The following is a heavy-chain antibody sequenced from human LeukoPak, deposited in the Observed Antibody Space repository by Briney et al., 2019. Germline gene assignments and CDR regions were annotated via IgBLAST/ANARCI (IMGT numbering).Heavy chain of an antibody. CDR3: AREPYGDYRYWYFDL. CDR2: INHSGST. D-gene: IGHD4-17*01. J-gene: IGHJ2*01. V-gene: IGHV4-34*01. CDR1: GGSFSGYY. Sequence: PSETLSLTCAVYGGSFSGYYWSWIRQPPGKGLEWIGEINHSGSTNYNPSLKSRVTISVDTSKNQFSLKLSSVTAADTAVHYCAREPYGDYRYWYFDLWGRGTLVTVSS.